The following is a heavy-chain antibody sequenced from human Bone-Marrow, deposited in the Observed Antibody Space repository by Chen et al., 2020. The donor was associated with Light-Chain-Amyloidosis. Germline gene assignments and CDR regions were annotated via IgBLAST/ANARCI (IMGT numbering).Heavy chain of an antibody. CDR3: AREVPAVKKNYMDV. CDR1: GDSIRGTNYY. J-gene: IGHJ6*03. Sequence: QLQLQESGPGLVKPSETLSLTCTVSGDSIRGTNYYWGWIRQPPGEGLEWIGTCYYTGITYYNPSLKSRVTISVDMSKNQFSLILSSVTAADTAVYHCAREVPAVKKNYMDVWGKGTTVIVSS. V-gene: IGHV4-39*07. D-gene: IGHD2-2*01. CDR2: CYYTGIT.